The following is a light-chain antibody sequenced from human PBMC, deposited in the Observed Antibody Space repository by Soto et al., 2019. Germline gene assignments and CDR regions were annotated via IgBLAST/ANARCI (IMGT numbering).Light chain of an antibody. J-gene: IGKJ1*01. CDR3: QQYNSYPWT. Sequence: DIQMTQSPSTLSASVGDRVTITCRASQSISSWLAWYQQKPVKAPKLLIYDASSLESGVPSRFSGSGSGTEFTLTIISLQPDDFATYYCQQYNSYPWTFGQGTKVEIK. CDR2: DAS. V-gene: IGKV1-5*01. CDR1: QSISSW.